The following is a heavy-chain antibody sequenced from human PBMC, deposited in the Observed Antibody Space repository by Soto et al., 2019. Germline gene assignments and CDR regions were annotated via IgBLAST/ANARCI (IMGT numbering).Heavy chain of an antibody. CDR1: GFTFSSYG. V-gene: IGHV3-33*01. CDR3: ARDYFRFGGWYDY. Sequence: GGSLRLSCAASGFTFSSYGMHWVRQAPGKGLEWVAVIWYDGSNKYYADSVKGRFTISRDNSKNTLYLQMNSLRAEDTAVYYCARDYFRFGGWYDYWGQGTLVTVSS. J-gene: IGHJ4*02. CDR2: IWYDGSNK. D-gene: IGHD6-19*01.